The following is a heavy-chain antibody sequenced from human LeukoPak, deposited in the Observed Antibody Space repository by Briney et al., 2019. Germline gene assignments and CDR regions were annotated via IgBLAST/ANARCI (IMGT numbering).Heavy chain of an antibody. V-gene: IGHV3-23*01. D-gene: IGHD3-10*01. Sequence: GGSLRLSCAASGFTFSSYDMSWVRQAPGKGLEWVSAISGSGGSTNYADSVKGRFTISRDNSKNTLYLQMNSLRAEDTAVYYCAKDRGFGVFFQYYFDYWGQGTLVTVSS. CDR3: AKDRGFGVFFQYYFDY. CDR1: GFTFSSYD. J-gene: IGHJ4*02. CDR2: ISGSGGST.